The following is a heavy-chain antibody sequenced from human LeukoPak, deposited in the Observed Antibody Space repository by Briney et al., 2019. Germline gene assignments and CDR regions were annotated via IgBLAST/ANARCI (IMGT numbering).Heavy chain of an antibody. Sequence: GASVKVSCKASGGTFSSYAISWVRQAPGQGLEWMGGIIPIFGTANYAQKFQGRVTITTDESTSTAYMELSSLRSEDTAVYYCARDLSGWFGDFDYWGQGTLVTVSS. CDR3: ARDLSGWFGDFDY. CDR2: IIPIFGTA. D-gene: IGHD6-19*01. CDR1: GGTFSSYA. V-gene: IGHV1-69*05. J-gene: IGHJ4*02.